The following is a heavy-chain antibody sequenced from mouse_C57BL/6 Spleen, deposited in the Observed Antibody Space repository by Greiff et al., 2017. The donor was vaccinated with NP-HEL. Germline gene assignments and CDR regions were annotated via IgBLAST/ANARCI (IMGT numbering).Heavy chain of an antibody. Sequence: EVQLQQSGPELVKPGASVKISCKASGYTFTDYYMNWVKQSHGKSLEWIGDINPNNGGTSYNQKFKGKATLTVDKSSSTAYMELRSLTSEDSAVYYCARKPAYYSNRDYFDYWGQGTTLTVSS. V-gene: IGHV1-26*01. J-gene: IGHJ2*01. CDR3: ARKPAYYSNRDYFDY. D-gene: IGHD2-5*01. CDR2: INPNNGGT. CDR1: GYTFTDYY.